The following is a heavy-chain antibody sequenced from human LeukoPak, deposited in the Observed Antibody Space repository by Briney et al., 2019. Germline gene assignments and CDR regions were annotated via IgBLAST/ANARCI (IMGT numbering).Heavy chain of an antibody. CDR2: ISGGGSYT. CDR1: GFTFSSYS. CDR3: AKDSRGTTTTIYYFDC. J-gene: IGHJ4*02. D-gene: IGHD4-17*01. V-gene: IGHV3-23*01. Sequence: AGGSLRLSCAASGFTFSSYSMNWVRQAPGKGLEWVSGISGGGSYTYYADSVKGRFTISRDNSKNTLSLQMNSLRAEDTAVYYCAKDSRGTTTTIYYFDCWGQGTLVTVSS.